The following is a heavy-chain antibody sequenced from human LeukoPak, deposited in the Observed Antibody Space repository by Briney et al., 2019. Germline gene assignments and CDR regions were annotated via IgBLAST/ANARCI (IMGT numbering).Heavy chain of an antibody. Sequence: GGSLRLSCAASGFTFSSYAMHWVRQAPGKGLEWVAVISYDGSNKYYADSVKGRFTISRDNSKNTLYLQMNSLRAEDTAVYYCARDKGFWSGSFSEYYYYYYMDVWGKGTTVTVSS. CDR3: ARDKGFWSGSFSEYYYYYYMDV. J-gene: IGHJ6*03. CDR2: ISYDGSNK. V-gene: IGHV3-30-3*01. CDR1: GFTFSSYA. D-gene: IGHD3-3*01.